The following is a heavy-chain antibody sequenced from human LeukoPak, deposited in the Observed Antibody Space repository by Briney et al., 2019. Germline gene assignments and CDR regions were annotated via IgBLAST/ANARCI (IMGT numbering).Heavy chain of an antibody. CDR3: ARVGYSYGLAPLDY. J-gene: IGHJ4*02. CDR1: GFTFSSYA. CDR2: ISYDGSNK. V-gene: IGHV3-30*04. Sequence: PGGSLRLSCAASGFTFSSYAMHWVRQAPGKGLEWVAVISYDGSNKYYADSVKGRFTISGDNSKNTLYLQMNSLRAEDTAVYYCARVGYSYGLAPLDYWGQGTLVTVSS. D-gene: IGHD5-18*01.